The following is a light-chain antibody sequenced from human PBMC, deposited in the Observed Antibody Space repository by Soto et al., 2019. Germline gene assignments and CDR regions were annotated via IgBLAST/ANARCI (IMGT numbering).Light chain of an antibody. CDR2: DAS. V-gene: IGKV3-11*01. CDR1: QSVSSY. Sequence: EIVLTQSPGTLSLSPGERATLSCRASQSVSSYLAWYQQKPGQAPRLLIYDASNSATGIPARFSGSGSGTDFTLTISSLEPEDFAVYYCQQRSNWLSLTFGGGTKVEIK. CDR3: QQRSNWLSLT. J-gene: IGKJ4*01.